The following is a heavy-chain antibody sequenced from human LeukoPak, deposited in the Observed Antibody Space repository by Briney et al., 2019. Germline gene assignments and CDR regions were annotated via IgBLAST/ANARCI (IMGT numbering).Heavy chain of an antibody. V-gene: IGHV3-11*06. D-gene: IGHD3-22*01. CDR2: ISSDGTYT. J-gene: IGHJ4*02. CDR3: ARDVRDTSGYYYFDY. Sequence: PGGSLRLSCAASGFIFRDYYMIWMRQAPGKGLEWVSYISSDGTYTNYADSVKGRFTLSRDNAKNSLWLQMNSLRAEDSAVYYCARDVRDTSGYYYFDYWGQGSLVTVSS. CDR1: GFIFRDYY.